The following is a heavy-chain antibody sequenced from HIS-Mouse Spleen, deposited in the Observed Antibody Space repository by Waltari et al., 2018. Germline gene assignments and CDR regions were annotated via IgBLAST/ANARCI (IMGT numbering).Heavy chain of an antibody. CDR2: ISYDGSNK. CDR1: GFTFSSYG. J-gene: IGHJ4*02. CDR3: AKDKHHAFDY. V-gene: IGHV3-30*18. Sequence: QVQLVESGGGVVQPGMSLRLSCAAPGFTFSSYGMHWVRQAPGKGLEWVAVISYDGSNKYYADSVKGRFTISRDNSKNTLYLQMNSLRAEDTAVYYCAKDKHHAFDYWGQGTLVTVSS.